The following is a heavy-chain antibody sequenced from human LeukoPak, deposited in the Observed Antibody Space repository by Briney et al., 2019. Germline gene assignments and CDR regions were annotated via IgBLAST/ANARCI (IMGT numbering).Heavy chain of an antibody. Sequence: PGGSLRLSCAASGFTFSSYSMNWVRQAPGKGLEWVSSISSSSSYIYYADSVKGRFTISRDNAKNSLYLQMNSLRAEDTAVYYCAWLPFGNYYYMDVWGKGTTVTVSS. CDR3: AWLPFGNYYYMDV. J-gene: IGHJ6*03. CDR2: ISSSSSYI. V-gene: IGHV3-21*01. CDR1: GFTFSSYS. D-gene: IGHD5-18*01.